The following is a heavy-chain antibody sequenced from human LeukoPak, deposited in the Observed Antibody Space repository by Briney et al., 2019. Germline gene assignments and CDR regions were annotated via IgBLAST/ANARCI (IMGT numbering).Heavy chain of an antibody. CDR1: GLTLTGYD. CDR3: ARGSISYFDH. V-gene: IGHV1-2*02. D-gene: IGHD3-9*01. Sequence: GASVKVSCKASGLTLTGYDMHWVRQAPGQGLEWMGWINPNSGDTNYAQKFQGRVTMTRDTSVSTAYMELSSLRSDDSAVYYCARGSISYFDHWGQGTLVTVSS. CDR2: INPNSGDT. J-gene: IGHJ4*02.